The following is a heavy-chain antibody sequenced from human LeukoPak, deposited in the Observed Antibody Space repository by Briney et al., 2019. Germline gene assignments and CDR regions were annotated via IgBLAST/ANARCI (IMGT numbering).Heavy chain of an antibody. V-gene: IGHV3-33*01. J-gene: IGHJ4*02. Sequence: GGTLRLSCAASGFTFSSYGMHWVRQAPGKGPEWVAVIWYVGSNKYYADSVKGRFTISRDNSKNTLYLQMNSLRAEDAAVYYCARDSAVVVPAALGYWGQGTLVTVSS. D-gene: IGHD2-2*01. CDR3: ARDSAVVVPAALGY. CDR2: IWYVGSNK. CDR1: GFTFSSYG.